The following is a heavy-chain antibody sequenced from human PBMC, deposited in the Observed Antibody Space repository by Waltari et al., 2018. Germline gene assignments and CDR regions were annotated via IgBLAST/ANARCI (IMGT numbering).Heavy chain of an antibody. J-gene: IGHJ4*02. CDR2: IWYDGNNK. Sequence: QVKVVASGGGVVQPGRSLRLSCAASGFTLSTYAMHWVRQAPGKGLEWLAVIWYDGNNKYFADSVKGRFTVSRDNSKDTLDLQMNSLRVEDTAMYYCVRGVGGSSSLNFDYWGQGTLVSVTS. D-gene: IGHD6-6*01. CDR1: GFTLSTYA. CDR3: VRGVGGSSSLNFDY. V-gene: IGHV3-33*01.